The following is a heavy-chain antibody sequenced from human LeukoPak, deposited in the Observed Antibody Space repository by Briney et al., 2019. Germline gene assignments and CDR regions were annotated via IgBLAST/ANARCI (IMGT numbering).Heavy chain of an antibody. J-gene: IGHJ4*02. V-gene: IGHV4-39*02. CDR3: ARTYDYVWGSYRPHSFDS. CDR2: LYHTGSA. D-gene: IGHD3-16*02. CDR1: GGSISSGGYS. Sequence: NPSETLSLTCAVSGGSISSGGYSWSWIRQPPGKGLEWIGSLYHTGSAYYNPSLKSRVTISMDVSKNHFSLKLSSVTAADTAVYYCARTYDYVWGSYRPHSFDSWGQGTLVTVSS.